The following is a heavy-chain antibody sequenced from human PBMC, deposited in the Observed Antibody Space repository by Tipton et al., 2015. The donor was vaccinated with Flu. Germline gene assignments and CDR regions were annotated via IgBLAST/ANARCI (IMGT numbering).Heavy chain of an antibody. CDR2: IRSKAYGGTT. Sequence: SLRLSCTASGFTFGDYAMSWVRQAPGKGLEWVGFIRSKAYGGTTEYAASVKGRFTISRDDSKSIAYLQMNSLKTEDTAVYYCTKHGDSDYWGQGTLVTVSS. V-gene: IGHV3-49*04. J-gene: IGHJ4*02. CDR3: TKHGDSDY. CDR1: GFTFGDYA. D-gene: IGHD4-17*01.